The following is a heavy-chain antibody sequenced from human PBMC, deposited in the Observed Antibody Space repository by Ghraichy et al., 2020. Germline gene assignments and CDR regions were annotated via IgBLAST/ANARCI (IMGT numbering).Heavy chain of an antibody. CDR1: GGSVGSSY. D-gene: IGHD5-24*01. Sequence: SETLSLTCIVSGGSVGSSYWNWIRQPPGKGREWIGFIYNSGTTKYNPSLKSRVTISVDMSKNQFSLRLSSVTAADTAVYYCAQGEGYKIDFWGPGTLVTVSS. V-gene: IGHV4-59*08. J-gene: IGHJ4*02. CDR2: IYNSGTT. CDR3: AQGEGYKIDF.